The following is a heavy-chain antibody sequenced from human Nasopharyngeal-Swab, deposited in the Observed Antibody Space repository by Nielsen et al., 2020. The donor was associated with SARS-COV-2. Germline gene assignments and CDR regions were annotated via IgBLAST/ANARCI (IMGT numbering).Heavy chain of an antibody. CDR1: GYTFTSYA. CDR3: ARDLLVVVAANDYYYGMDV. D-gene: IGHD2-15*01. J-gene: IGHJ6*02. Sequence: ASVKVSCKASGYTFTSYAMHWVRQAPGQRLEWMGWINAGNGNTKYSQKFQGRVTITRDTSASTAYMELSSLRSKDTAVYYCARDLLVVVAANDYYYGMDVWGQGTTVTVSS. CDR2: INAGNGNT. V-gene: IGHV1-3*01.